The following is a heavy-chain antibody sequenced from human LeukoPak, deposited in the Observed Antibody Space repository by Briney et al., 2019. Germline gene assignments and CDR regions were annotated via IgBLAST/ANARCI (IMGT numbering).Heavy chain of an antibody. CDR3: ARDPPASSSTHSSSWSFDS. J-gene: IGHJ4*02. V-gene: IGHV4-4*07. D-gene: IGHD6-13*01. CDR1: GGSISSYH. Sequence: SETLSLTCTVSGGSISSYHWTWIRQPAGKELEWIGRIYSSGSTNYNPSLKSRVTLSVDTSKNQFSLKLNSVTAADTAVYYCARDPPASSSTHSSSWSFDSWGQGTLVTVSS. CDR2: IYSSGST.